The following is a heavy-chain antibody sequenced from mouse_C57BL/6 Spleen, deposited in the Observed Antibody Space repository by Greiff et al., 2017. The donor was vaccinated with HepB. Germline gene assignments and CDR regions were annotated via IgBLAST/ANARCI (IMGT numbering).Heavy chain of an antibody. CDR2: FYPGSGSI. D-gene: IGHD1-1*01. Sequence: QVQLQQSGAELVKPGASVKLSCKASGYTFTEYTIHWVTQRSGQGLVWIGWFYPGSGSIQYNEKFKDKATLTADNSSSTVYMGLSRLTSEDSAVYFCARHGDYDGSSEDYFGYWGQGTTLTVSS. V-gene: IGHV1-62-2*01. J-gene: IGHJ2*01. CDR1: GYTFTEYT. CDR3: ARHGDYDGSSEDYFGY.